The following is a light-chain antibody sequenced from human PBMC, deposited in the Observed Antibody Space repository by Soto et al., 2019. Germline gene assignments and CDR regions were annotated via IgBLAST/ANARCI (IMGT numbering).Light chain of an antibody. V-gene: IGKV1-5*03. CDR1: QSISTW. J-gene: IGKJ4*01. Sequence: DIQMTQSPSTLSASVGDRVTITCRASQSISTWLAWYQQKPGKAPKLLIYKASSLEGGVPSRFSGSGSGTEFNITISSLQPDDFATYYCRQYNTYPLTFGGGTTVDIK. CDR3: RQYNTYPLT. CDR2: KAS.